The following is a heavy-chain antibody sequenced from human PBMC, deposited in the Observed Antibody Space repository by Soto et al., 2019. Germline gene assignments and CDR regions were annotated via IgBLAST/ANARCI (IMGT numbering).Heavy chain of an antibody. J-gene: IGHJ4*02. V-gene: IGHV3-30*18. Sequence: QVQLVESGGGVVQPGRSLRLSCAASGFTFSSYGMHWVRQAPGKGLEWVAVISYDGSNKYYADSVKGRFTISRDNSKNTLYLQMNSLRAEDTAVYYCAKDSSDIVVVTADFDYWGQGTLVTVSS. D-gene: IGHD2-21*02. CDR3: AKDSSDIVVVTADFDY. CDR2: ISYDGSNK. CDR1: GFTFSSYG.